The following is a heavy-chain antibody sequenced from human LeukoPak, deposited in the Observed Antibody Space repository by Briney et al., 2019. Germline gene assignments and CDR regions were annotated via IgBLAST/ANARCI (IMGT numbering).Heavy chain of an antibody. V-gene: IGHV3-33*01. Sequence: PGGSLRLSCAASGFTFSSYGMHWVRQAPGKGLEWVAVIWYDGSNKYYADSVKGRFTISRDNSKNTLYLQMNSLRAEDTAVYYCARFEWELPRWRYWGQGTLVTVSS. J-gene: IGHJ4*02. CDR3: ARFEWELPRWRY. D-gene: IGHD1-26*01. CDR2: IWYDGSNK. CDR1: GFTFSSYG.